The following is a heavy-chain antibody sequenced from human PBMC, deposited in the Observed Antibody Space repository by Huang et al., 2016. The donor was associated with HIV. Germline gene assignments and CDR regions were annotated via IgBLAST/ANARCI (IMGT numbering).Heavy chain of an antibody. CDR2: CGASGVDT. Sequence: QIQLMQSGPELKQPGASVKVSCQASGYTFTSYGIPWVRRAPGQGPEWMGWCGASGVDTEYAQKFQGRATLTTDTSTNIAYMELRSLRSDDTAKYYCARDPKYHRIGYYRQRRGIDIWGQGTMVIVSS. J-gene: IGHJ3*02. CDR3: ARDPKYHRIGYYRQRRGIDI. D-gene: IGHD3-22*01. CDR1: GYTFTSYG. V-gene: IGHV1-18*01.